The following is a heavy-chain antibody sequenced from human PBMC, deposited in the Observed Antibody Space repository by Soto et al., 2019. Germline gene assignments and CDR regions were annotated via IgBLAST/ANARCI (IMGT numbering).Heavy chain of an antibody. Sequence: QVQLQESGPGLVKPSGTLSLTCAVSGGSITTGNWWSWVRQPPGEGLEWIGDISQGGRTNYNPSLKSRGTISVDRSKNQFSLKLASVTAADTAVYYCASSWSSGWYVLDYWGKGTLVTVSS. J-gene: IGHJ4*02. D-gene: IGHD6-19*01. CDR2: ISQGGRT. CDR3: ASSWSSGWYVLDY. CDR1: GGSITTGNW. V-gene: IGHV4-4*02.